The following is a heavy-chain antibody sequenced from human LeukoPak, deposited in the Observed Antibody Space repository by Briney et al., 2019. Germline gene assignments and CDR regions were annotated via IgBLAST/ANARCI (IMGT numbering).Heavy chain of an antibody. J-gene: IGHJ4*02. Sequence: KPSETLSLTCALSRGSIINYYWTWVRQSAGKGLEWIGRISDSGTTDYNPSLRSRVVMSVDTSKNQFSLTLMSVTAADTAVYYCAGRTGHNLLDHWGQGIQVTVSS. CDR2: ISDSGTT. V-gene: IGHV4-4*07. D-gene: IGHD1-14*01. CDR1: RGSIINYY. CDR3: AGRTGHNLLDH.